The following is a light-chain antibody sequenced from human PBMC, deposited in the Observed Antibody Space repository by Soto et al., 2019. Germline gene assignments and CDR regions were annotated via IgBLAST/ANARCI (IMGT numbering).Light chain of an antibody. CDR3: SSSTSSSTLYV. J-gene: IGLJ1*01. CDR2: EVN. Sequence: QSALTQPASVSGSPRQSITISCTGASSDVGGYTYVSWYQQHPGKAPKLMIYEVNNRPSGVSNRFSGSKSGNTASLTISGLHAEDEADYYCSSSTSSSTLYVFGTGTQLTVL. CDR1: SSDVGGYTY. V-gene: IGLV2-14*01.